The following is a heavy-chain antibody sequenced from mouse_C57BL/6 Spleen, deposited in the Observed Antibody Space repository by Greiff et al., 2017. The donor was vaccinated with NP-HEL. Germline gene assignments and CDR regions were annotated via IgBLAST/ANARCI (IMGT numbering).Heavy chain of an antibody. J-gene: IGHJ1*03. CDR3: TRSIYYDSLGV. Sequence: VQLQQSGAELVRPGASVTLSCKASGYTFTDYEMHWVKQTPVHGLEWIGAIDPETGGTAYNQTFKGKAILTADKSSSTAYMELRSLTSEDSAVYYCTRSIYYDSLGVWGTGTTVTVSS. CDR2: IDPETGGT. CDR1: GYTFTDYE. V-gene: IGHV1-15*01. D-gene: IGHD2-4*01.